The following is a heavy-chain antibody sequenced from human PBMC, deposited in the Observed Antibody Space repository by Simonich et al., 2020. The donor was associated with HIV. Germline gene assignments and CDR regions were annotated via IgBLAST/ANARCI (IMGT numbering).Heavy chain of an antibody. CDR2: TNHSGSP. Sequence: QVQLQQWGAGLLKPSVTRSLTCAVYGGSFGGYKWSWIRQPPGKGREWTGETNHSGSPNHNPSLKSRVTISVDTSKNQFSLKLSSVTAADTAVYYCARRHPTTVTTPYFDYWGQGTLVTVSS. CDR1: GGSFGGYK. D-gene: IGHD4-17*01. J-gene: IGHJ4*02. V-gene: IGHV4-34*01. CDR3: ARRHPTTVTTPYFDY.